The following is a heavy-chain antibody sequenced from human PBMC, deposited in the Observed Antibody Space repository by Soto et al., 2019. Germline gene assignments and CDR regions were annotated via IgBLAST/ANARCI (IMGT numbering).Heavy chain of an antibody. J-gene: IGHJ4*02. V-gene: IGHV4-31*03. CDR1: GGSISSGGYY. Sequence: QVQLQESGPGLVKPSQTLSLTCTVSGGSISSGGYYWSWIRQHPGKGLEWIGNIYYSGNTYYSPSLTIRVPRSVDKSKNQFSLTLSSVPAADTAVYYCAREPGSYWGPGTLVTVSS. D-gene: IGHD6-6*01. CDR3: AREPGSY. CDR2: IYYSGNT.